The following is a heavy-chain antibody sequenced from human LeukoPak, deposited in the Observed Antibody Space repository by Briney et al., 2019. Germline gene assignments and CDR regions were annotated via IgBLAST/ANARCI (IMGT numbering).Heavy chain of an antibody. CDR2: IYTSGST. J-gene: IGHJ6*03. D-gene: IGHD2-2*01. CDR1: GGSISSYY. Sequence: SETLSLTCTVSGGSISSYYWSWIRQPAGKGLEWIGRIYTSGSTNYNPSLKSRVTMSVDTSKNQFSLKLSSETAADTAVYYCARERVKYCSSTSCYEGYYYYMDVWGKGTTVTISS. CDR3: ARERVKYCSSTSCYEGYYYYMDV. V-gene: IGHV4-4*07.